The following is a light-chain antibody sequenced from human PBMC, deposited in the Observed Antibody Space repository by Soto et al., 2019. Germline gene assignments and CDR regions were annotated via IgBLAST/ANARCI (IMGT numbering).Light chain of an antibody. Sequence: CPITLSVSPGEGATLSCRASKGIGDTLAWYQHKHGQTPRLLIYDTSTRATGVPTRFIGSRSGAEFSLTIISRLRPEFAGYYCRLHNKSALTFGEGTNLEI. CDR3: RLHNKSALT. J-gene: IGKJ5*01. CDR2: DTS. V-gene: IGKV3-15*01. CDR1: KGIGDT.